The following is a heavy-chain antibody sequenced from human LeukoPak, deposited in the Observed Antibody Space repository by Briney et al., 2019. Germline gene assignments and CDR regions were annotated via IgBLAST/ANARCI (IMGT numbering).Heavy chain of an antibody. CDR3: ARHSRQWLASFDP. D-gene: IGHD6-19*01. CDR2: IYPGDSDT. Sequence: GESLKISCKGSGYSFTSYWIGWVRQMPGKGLEWMGIIYPGDSDTRYSPSFQGQVTISADKSISTAYLQWSSLKASDTAMYYCARHSRQWLASFDPWGQGTLVTVSA. V-gene: IGHV5-51*01. J-gene: IGHJ5*02. CDR1: GYSFTSYW.